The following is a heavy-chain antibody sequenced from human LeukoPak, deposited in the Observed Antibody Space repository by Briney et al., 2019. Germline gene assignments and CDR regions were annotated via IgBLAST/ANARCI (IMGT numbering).Heavy chain of an antibody. Sequence: ASLTVSCTASGDTFSDYYIHWLRQAPGQGLEWMGWINPKSGGTNYAQYFQGRVTMTRDTSSTTVYMDLTRLRSDDTAVYFCARPLGSLKEYWWFDPWGRGTLVTVSS. CDR2: INPKSGGT. V-gene: IGHV1-2*02. D-gene: IGHD2/OR15-2a*01. CDR1: GDTFSDYY. J-gene: IGHJ5*02. CDR3: ARPLGSLKEYWWFDP.